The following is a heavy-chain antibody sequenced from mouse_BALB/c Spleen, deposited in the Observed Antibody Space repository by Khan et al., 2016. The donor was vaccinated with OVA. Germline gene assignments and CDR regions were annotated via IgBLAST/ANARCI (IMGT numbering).Heavy chain of an antibody. J-gene: IGHJ4*01. V-gene: IGHV2-6*02. CDR3: ARNTLMITTVMDY. Sequence: QMQLEESGPGLVAPSQSLSITCTVSGFSLTSYGVHWVRQPPGKGLEWLVVIWSDGKTTYNSTLKSRLSISKDNSKSQVFLKMNSLQTDDTAMYYCARNTLMITTVMDYWGQGTSVTGSS. D-gene: IGHD2-4*01. CDR2: IWSDGKT. CDR1: GFSLTSYG.